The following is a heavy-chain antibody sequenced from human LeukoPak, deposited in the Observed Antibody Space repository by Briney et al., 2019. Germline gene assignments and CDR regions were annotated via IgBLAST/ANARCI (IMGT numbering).Heavy chain of an antibody. J-gene: IGHJ4*02. CDR2: IKEDGSGT. D-gene: IGHD5-18*01. Sequence: GGSLRLSCAASGFTFSRYYMSWVRQTPGKGLEWLANIKEDGSGTYYVDSVKGRFTISRDNAKNPLYLQMNSLRAEDTAVYYCARSGYSYDYWGQGTLVTVSS. CDR1: GFTFSRYY. CDR3: ARSGYSYDY. V-gene: IGHV3-7*01.